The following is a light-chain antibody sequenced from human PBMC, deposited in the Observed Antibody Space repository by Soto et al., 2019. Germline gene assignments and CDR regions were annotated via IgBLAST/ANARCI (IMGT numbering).Light chain of an antibody. J-gene: IGKJ1*01. CDR2: RSS. CDR1: ETISSSH. V-gene: IGKV3-20*01. Sequence: EVVLTQSPGTLSLSPGERATLSCRASETISSSHLAWYQRTPGQAPRLRLYRSSTRATGIPDRFSGSGSGTDFTLTISRLEPADAAVYYCQQYESLLWTFGQGTKLEIK. CDR3: QQYESLLWT.